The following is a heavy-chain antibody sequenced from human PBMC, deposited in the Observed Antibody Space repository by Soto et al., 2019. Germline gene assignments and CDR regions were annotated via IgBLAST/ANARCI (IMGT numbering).Heavy chain of an antibody. CDR2: INPSGGST. CDR3: ARDLNPYVFWSGYYHNWFDP. V-gene: IGHV1-46*01. D-gene: IGHD3-3*01. Sequence: QVQLVQSGAEVKKPGASVKVSCKASGYTFTSYYMHWVRQAPGQGLEWMGIINPSGGSTSYAQKSQGRVTMTRDKSTSTVYMELSSLGSEDTAVYYCARDLNPYVFWSGYYHNWFDPWGQGTLVTVSS. CDR1: GYTFTSYY. J-gene: IGHJ5*02.